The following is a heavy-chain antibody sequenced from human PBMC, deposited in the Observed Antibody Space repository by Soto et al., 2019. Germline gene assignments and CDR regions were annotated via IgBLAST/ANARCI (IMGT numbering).Heavy chain of an antibody. CDR1: GGSISSGGYY. D-gene: IGHD6-13*01. CDR3: ARDSRQLTQGWFDP. Sequence: QVQLQESGPGLVKPSQTLSLTCTVSGGSISSGGYYWSWIRQHPGKGLEWIGYIYYSGSTYYTPYLKRPVTISVDTSKNQFSLKLSSVTAADTAVYYCARDSRQLTQGWFDPWGQGTLVTVSS. V-gene: IGHV4-31*01. CDR2: IYYSGST. J-gene: IGHJ5*02.